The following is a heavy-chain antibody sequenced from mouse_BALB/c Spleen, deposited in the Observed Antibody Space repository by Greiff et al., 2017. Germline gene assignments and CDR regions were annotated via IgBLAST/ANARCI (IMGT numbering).Heavy chain of an antibody. Sequence: EVKLQESGGGLVKPGGSLKLSCAASGFTFSSYAMSWVRQTPEKRLEWVASISSGGSTYYPDSVKGRFTISRDNARNILYLQMSSLRSEDTAMYYCAREVGGLRGNWYFDVWGAGTTVTVSS. J-gene: IGHJ1*01. D-gene: IGHD2-4*01. CDR1: GFTFSSYA. CDR2: ISSGGST. CDR3: AREVGGLRGNWYFDV. V-gene: IGHV5-6-5*01.